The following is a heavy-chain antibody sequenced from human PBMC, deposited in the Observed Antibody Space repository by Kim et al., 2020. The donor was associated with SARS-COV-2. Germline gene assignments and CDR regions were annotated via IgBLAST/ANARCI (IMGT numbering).Heavy chain of an antibody. CDR2: IYYSGST. CDR1: SSGSYY. CDR3: ARDRGYNWNYYYYYGMDV. D-gene: IGHD1-20*01. J-gene: IGHJ6*02. V-gene: IGHV4-61*01. Sequence: SSGSYYWSWIRQPPGKGLEWIGYIYYSGSTNYNPSLKSRVTISVDTSKNQFSLKLSSVTAADTAVYYCARDRGYNWNYYYYYGMDVWGQGTKVTV.